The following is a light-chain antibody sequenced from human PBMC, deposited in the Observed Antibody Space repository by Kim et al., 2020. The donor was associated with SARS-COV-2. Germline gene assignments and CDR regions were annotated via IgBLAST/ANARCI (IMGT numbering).Light chain of an antibody. CDR1: QSVLYSSNNKNY. V-gene: IGKV4-1*01. CDR2: WAS. J-gene: IGKJ2*01. CDR3: QQYCSTPLT. Sequence: DIVMTQSPDSLAVSLGERATINCKSSQSVLYSSNNKNYLAWYQQKPGQPPKLLIYWASTRESGVPDRFSGSGSGTDFTLTISSLQAEDVAVYYCQQYCSTPLTFGQGTKLEI.